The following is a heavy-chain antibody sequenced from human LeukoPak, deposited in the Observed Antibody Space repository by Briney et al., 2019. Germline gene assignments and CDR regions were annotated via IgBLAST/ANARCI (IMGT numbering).Heavy chain of an antibody. CDR1: GFTFSSYW. Sequence: GGSLRLSCAASGFTFSSYWMSWVRQAPGKGLEWVANINQDGSEKYYVDSVKGRFTISRDNTKNSLYLQMNSRRAEDAAVYYCARDGRGGYLDVWGKGTTVTVSS. J-gene: IGHJ6*03. CDR3: ARDGRGGYLDV. CDR2: INQDGSEK. D-gene: IGHD1-14*01. V-gene: IGHV3-7*01.